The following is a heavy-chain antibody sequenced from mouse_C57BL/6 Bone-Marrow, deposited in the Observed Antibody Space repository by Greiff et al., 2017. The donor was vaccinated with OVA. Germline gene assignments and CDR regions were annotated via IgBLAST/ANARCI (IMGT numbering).Heavy chain of an antibody. Sequence: QVQLQQPGAELVKPGASVKLSCKASGYTFTSYWMQWVKQRPGQGLEWIGEIDPADSYTNYNQKFKGKATLTVDTSASTAYMQLSSLTSEDSAVDYCARDGFYDYAMDYWGQGTSVTVSS. D-gene: IGHD2-3*01. CDR3: ARDGFYDYAMDY. CDR2: IDPADSYT. CDR1: GYTFTSYW. J-gene: IGHJ4*01. V-gene: IGHV1-50*01.